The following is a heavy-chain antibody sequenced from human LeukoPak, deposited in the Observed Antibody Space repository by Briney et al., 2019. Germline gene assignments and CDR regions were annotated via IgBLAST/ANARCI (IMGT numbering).Heavy chain of an antibody. D-gene: IGHD3-10*01. CDR3: ARDGTYGSGSYSKGFDY. Sequence: SETLSLTCTASGGSISSGGYYWSWIRQHPGKGLEWIGYIYYSGSTYYNPSLKSRVTISVDTSKNQFSLKLSSVTAADTAVYYCARDGTYGSGSYSKGFDYWGQGTLVTVSS. V-gene: IGHV4-31*03. J-gene: IGHJ4*02. CDR1: GGSISSGGYY. CDR2: IYYSGST.